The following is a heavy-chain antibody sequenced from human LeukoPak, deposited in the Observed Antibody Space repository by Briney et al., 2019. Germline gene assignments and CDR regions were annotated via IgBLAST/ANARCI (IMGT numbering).Heavy chain of an antibody. J-gene: IGHJ4*02. Sequence: GGSLRLSCAASGFTFSSYAMHWVRQAPGKGLEWVAVISYDGSNKYYADSVKGRFTISRDNSKNTLYLQMNSLRAEDTAVYFCAKGENGADFRLIDYWGRGTRVTVSS. CDR2: ISYDGSNK. V-gene: IGHV3-30-3*01. D-gene: IGHD2-21*02. CDR3: AKGENGADFRLIDY. CDR1: GFTFSSYA.